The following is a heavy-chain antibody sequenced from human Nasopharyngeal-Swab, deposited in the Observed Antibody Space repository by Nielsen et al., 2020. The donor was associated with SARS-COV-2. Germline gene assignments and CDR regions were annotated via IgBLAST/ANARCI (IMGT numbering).Heavy chain of an antibody. CDR3: AKDGRVDIVATGYYYYYYMDV. D-gene: IGHD5-12*01. J-gene: IGHJ6*03. V-gene: IGHV3-30*18. CDR1: GFTFGSYG. Sequence: GESLKISCAASGFTFGSYGMHWVRQAPGKGLEWVAVISYDGSNKYYAGSVKGRFTISRDNSKNTLYLQMNSLRAEDTAVYYCAKDGRVDIVATGYYYYYYMDVWGKGTTVTVSS. CDR2: ISYDGSNK.